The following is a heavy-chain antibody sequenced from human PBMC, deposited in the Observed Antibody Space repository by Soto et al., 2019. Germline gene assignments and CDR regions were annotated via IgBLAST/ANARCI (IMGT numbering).Heavy chain of an antibody. CDR2: IKSKTDGGTT. D-gene: IGHD3-3*01. V-gene: IGHV3-15*07. Sequence: GGSLRLSCAASGFTFSNAWMNWVRQAPGKGLEWAGRIKSKTDGGTTDYAAPVKGRFTISRDDSKNTLYLQMNSLKTEDTAVYYCTTEAEWFYGMDVWGQGTTVTVS. CDR3: TTEAEWFYGMDV. J-gene: IGHJ6*02. CDR1: GFTFSNAW.